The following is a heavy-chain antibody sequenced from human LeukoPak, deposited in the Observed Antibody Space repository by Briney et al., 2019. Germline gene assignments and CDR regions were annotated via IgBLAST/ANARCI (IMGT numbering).Heavy chain of an antibody. CDR3: AREDVVLVDAVRYYYYGMDV. V-gene: IGHV1-46*02. D-gene: IGHD2-8*01. J-gene: IGHJ6*02. CDR2: INPSGGST. CDR1: GYAFKTYG. Sequence: ASVKVSCKTSGYAFKTYGISWVRQAPGQGLEWMGIINPSGGSTSYAQKFQDRVTMTRDTSTSTVYMELSSLKSEDTAVYYCAREDVVLVDAVRYYYYGMDVWGQGTTVTVSS.